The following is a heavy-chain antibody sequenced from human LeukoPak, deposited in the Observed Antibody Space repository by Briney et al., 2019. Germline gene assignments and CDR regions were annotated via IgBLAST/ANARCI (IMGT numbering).Heavy chain of an antibody. CDR1: GGTFSSYA. Sequence: SVKVSCKASGGTFSSYAISWVRQAPGQGLEWMGGIIPIFGTANYAQKFQGRVTITADESTSTAYMELSSLRSEDTAVYYCARTALPFYDSSGYPDPYNWFDPWGQGTLVTVSS. D-gene: IGHD3-22*01. CDR2: IIPIFGTA. V-gene: IGHV1-69*13. CDR3: ARTALPFYDSSGYPDPYNWFDP. J-gene: IGHJ5*02.